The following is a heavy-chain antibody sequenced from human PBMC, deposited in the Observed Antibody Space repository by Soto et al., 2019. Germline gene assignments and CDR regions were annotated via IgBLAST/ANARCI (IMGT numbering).Heavy chain of an antibody. V-gene: IGHV4-59*01. CDR2: IYYSGST. J-gene: IGHJ4*02. Sequence: TSETLSLTCTVSGGSISSYYWSWIRQPPGKGLEWIGYIYYSGSTNYNPSLKSRVTISVDTSKNQFSLKLSSVTAADTAVYYCASVDIVATVFDYWGQGTLVTVSS. D-gene: IGHD5-12*01. CDR3: ASVDIVATVFDY. CDR1: GGSISSYY.